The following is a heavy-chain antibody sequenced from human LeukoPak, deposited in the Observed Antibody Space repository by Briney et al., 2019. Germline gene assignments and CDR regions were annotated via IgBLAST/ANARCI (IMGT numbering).Heavy chain of an antibody. CDR1: GYTFTSYY. D-gene: IGHD5-18*01. CDR3: ATDGSAMVEANYFDY. V-gene: IGHV1-24*01. Sequence: ASVKVSCKASGYTFTSYYMHWVRQAPGKGLEWMGGFDPEDGETIYAQKFQGRVTMTEDTSTDTAYMELSSLRSEDTAVYYCATDGSAMVEANYFDYWGQGTLVTVSS. J-gene: IGHJ4*02. CDR2: FDPEDGET.